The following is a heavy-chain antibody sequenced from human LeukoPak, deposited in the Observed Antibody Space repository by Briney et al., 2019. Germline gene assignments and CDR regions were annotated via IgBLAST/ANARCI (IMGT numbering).Heavy chain of an antibody. Sequence: ASVKVSCKTSGDTFNRYAISWVRQAPGQGPEWMGTIIPIFGSAKYAQKFQGRVTITADESTSTAYMELNSLTSEDTAVYYCARVSEGPHCSGGDCYEDSWGQGTLVTVSS. CDR3: ARVSEGPHCSGGDCYEDS. V-gene: IGHV1-69*13. CDR1: GDTFNRYA. J-gene: IGHJ4*02. D-gene: IGHD2-21*02. CDR2: IIPIFGSA.